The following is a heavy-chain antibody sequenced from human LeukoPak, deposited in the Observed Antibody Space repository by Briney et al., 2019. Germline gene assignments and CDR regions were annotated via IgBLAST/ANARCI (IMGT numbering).Heavy chain of an antibody. CDR2: IYYSGST. CDR3: ARSKWSAYCGGDCYTVYFDY. D-gene: IGHD2-21*02. J-gene: IGHJ4*02. CDR1: GGSISSGGFC. Sequence: SETLSLTCTVSGGSISSGGFCWSWIRQLPGKGLEWIGYIYYSGSTYYSPSLKSRVSVSVDTSKNHFSLKLRSVTAADTAVYYCARSKWSAYCGGDCYTVYFDYWGQGTLVTVSS. V-gene: IGHV4-31*03.